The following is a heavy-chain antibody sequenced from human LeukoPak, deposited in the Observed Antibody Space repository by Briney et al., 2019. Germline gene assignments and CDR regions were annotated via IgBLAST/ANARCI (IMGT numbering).Heavy chain of an antibody. V-gene: IGHV1-46*01. D-gene: IGHD3-10*01. Sequence: ASVKVSCKASGYTFTGYYMHWVRQAPGQGLEWMGIINPSGGSTSYAQKFQGRVTMTRDMSTSTVYMELSSLRSEDTAVYYCARGGTAGWKLLLSWFDPWGQGTLVTVSS. CDR3: ARGGTAGWKLLLSWFDP. J-gene: IGHJ5*02. CDR2: INPSGGST. CDR1: GYTFTGYY.